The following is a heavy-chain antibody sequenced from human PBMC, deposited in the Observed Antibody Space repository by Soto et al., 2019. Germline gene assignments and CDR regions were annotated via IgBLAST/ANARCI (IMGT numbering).Heavy chain of an antibody. J-gene: IGHJ3*02. Sequence: GESLKISCAASGFKFSDYYMIWIRQAPGKVLEWVAYISSSGTGIYYPDSVKGRFTISRDNAKNSLYLQMSSLRAEDTAVYYCARAYSDAFDIXGQGTMVTV. CDR2: ISSSGTGI. V-gene: IGHV3-11*01. CDR1: GFKFSDYY. D-gene: IGHD2-15*01. CDR3: ARAYSDAFDI.